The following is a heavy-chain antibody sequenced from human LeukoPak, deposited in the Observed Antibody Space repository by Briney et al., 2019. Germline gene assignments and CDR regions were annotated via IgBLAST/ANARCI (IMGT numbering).Heavy chain of an antibody. CDR3: AELGITMIGGV. Sequence: GGSLRLSCAASGFTFSTYAMNWVRQAPGKGLEWVSAISGSGAKTYYADFVKGRFTISRDNAKNSLYLQMNSLRAEDTAVYYCAELGITMIGGVWGKGTTVTISS. CDR1: GFTFSTYA. J-gene: IGHJ6*04. V-gene: IGHV3-23*01. CDR2: ISGSGAKT. D-gene: IGHD3-10*02.